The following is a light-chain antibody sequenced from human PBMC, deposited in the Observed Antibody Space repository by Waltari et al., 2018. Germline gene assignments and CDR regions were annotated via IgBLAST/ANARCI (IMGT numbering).Light chain of an antibody. CDR3: CSYIGRAL. J-gene: IGLJ2*01. Sequence: QSALTQPRSVSGSPGQSVTISCTGTSSDAGRFNYVAWYQHHPGRPPRLLIYDVTKRPSGVPDRFSGSKSGNTASLTISGLQDEDEADFYCCSYIGRALFGGGTKLTVL. V-gene: IGLV2-11*01. CDR2: DVT. CDR1: SSDAGRFNY.